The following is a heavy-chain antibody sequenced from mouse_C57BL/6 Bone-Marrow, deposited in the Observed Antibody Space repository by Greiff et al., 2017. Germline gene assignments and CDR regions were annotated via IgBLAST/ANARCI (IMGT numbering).Heavy chain of an antibody. D-gene: IGHD1-1*01. CDR3: VTHYYGSSYGAMDY. V-gene: IGHV14-3*01. Sequence: VQLQQSVAELVRPGASVKLSCTASGFNIKNTYMHWVKQRPEQGLEWIGRIDPANGNTKYAPKFQGKTTITADTSSNTAYLQHSSLTSEDTAIYYCVTHYYGSSYGAMDYWGQGTSVTVSS. J-gene: IGHJ4*01. CDR1: GFNIKNTY. CDR2: IDPANGNT.